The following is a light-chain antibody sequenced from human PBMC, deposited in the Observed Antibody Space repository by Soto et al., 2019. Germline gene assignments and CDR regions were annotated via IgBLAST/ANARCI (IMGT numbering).Light chain of an antibody. Sequence: QSALTQPASVSGSPGQSITISCTGTSSDVGSYNLVSWYPQHPGKAPKLMIYEGSKRPSGVSNRFSGSKSGNTASLTISGRQAEDEADYDCCSYAGSRGFGGGTKLTVL. V-gene: IGLV2-23*01. CDR3: CSYAGSRG. CDR1: SSDVGSYNL. CDR2: EGS. J-gene: IGLJ3*02.